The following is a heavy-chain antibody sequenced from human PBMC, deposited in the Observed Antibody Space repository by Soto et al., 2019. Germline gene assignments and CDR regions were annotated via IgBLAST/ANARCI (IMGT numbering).Heavy chain of an antibody. CDR1: GYTFTGYY. V-gene: IGHV1-2*02. CDR2: INPNSGGT. Sequence: ASVKVSCKASGYTFTGYYMHWVRQAPGQGLEWMGWINPNSGGTNYAQKFQGRVTMTRDTSISTAYMELSRLRSDDTAVYYCARERFLEWLLPSYYYGMDVWGQGTTVTVS. J-gene: IGHJ6*02. CDR3: ARERFLEWLLPSYYYGMDV. D-gene: IGHD3-3*01.